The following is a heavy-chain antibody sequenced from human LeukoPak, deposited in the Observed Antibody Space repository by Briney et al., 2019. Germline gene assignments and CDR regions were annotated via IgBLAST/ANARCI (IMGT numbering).Heavy chain of an antibody. V-gene: IGHV3-7*01. J-gene: IGHJ4*02. CDR1: GFTLSKYW. D-gene: IGHD6-19*01. CDR2: IKEDGSKE. Sequence: GGSLRLSCAASGFTLSKYWMSWVRQAPGKGLEWLADIKEDGSKEYFVDSVRGRFTISRDNTKNSVYLQMDSLRAEDTVVYYCARDFGDSSGWYNDFGGQGTLVIVSS. CDR3: ARDFGDSSGWYNDF.